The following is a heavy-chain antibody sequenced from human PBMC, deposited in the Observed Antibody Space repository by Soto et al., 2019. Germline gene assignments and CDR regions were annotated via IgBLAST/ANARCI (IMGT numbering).Heavy chain of an antibody. CDR1: GATFSSYA. Sequence: SVKVSCKASGATFSSYAISWVRQATGQGLEWMGGIIPIFGTANYAQKFQGRVTITADESTSTAYMELSSLRSEDTAVYYCPRGRRPYYSYCMEVGGQGTTVTVSS. V-gene: IGHV1-69*13. CDR2: IIPIFGTA. J-gene: IGHJ6*02. CDR3: PRGRRPYYSYCMEV.